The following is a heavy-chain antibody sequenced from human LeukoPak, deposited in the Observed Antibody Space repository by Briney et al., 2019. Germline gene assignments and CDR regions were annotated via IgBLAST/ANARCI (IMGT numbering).Heavy chain of an antibody. CDR3: ARDMVDRGYYYGMDV. CDR2: INPNSGGT. J-gene: IGHJ6*02. D-gene: IGHD4/OR15-4a*01. CDR1: GYTFTGYY. Sequence: ASVKVSCKASGYTFTGYYMHWVRQAPGQGLEWMGWINPNSGGTNYAQKFQGRVTMTRDTSISTAYMELSRLRSDDKAVYYCARDMVDRGYYYGMDVWGQGTTVTVSS. V-gene: IGHV1-2*02.